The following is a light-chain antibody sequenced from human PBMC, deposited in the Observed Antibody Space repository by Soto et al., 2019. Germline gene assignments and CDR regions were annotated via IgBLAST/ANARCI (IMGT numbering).Light chain of an antibody. CDR2: EVS. CDR1: SSDVGSYNL. V-gene: IGLV2-23*02. J-gene: IGLJ1*01. CDR3: CSYAGSSTPPYN. Sequence: QCALTQPASVSGSPGQSITISCTGTSSDVGSYNLVSWYQQHPGKAPKLMIYEVSKRPSGVSNHFSGSKSGNTASLTISGLQAEDEADYYCCSYAGSSTPPYNFGTGTKVTVL.